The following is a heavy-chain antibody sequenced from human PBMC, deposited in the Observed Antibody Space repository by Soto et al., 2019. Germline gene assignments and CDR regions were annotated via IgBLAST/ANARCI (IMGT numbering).Heavy chain of an antibody. CDR2: IYYSGST. V-gene: IGHV4-59*01. Sequence: PSETLSLTCTVSGGSISSYYWSWIRQPPGKGLEWIGYIYYSGSTNYNPSLKSRVTISVDTSKNQFSLKLSSVTAADTAVYYCAREDCSGGSCYSGPEGVSWFDPWGQGTLVTVS. D-gene: IGHD2-15*01. CDR1: GGSISSYY. CDR3: AREDCSGGSCYSGPEGVSWFDP. J-gene: IGHJ5*02.